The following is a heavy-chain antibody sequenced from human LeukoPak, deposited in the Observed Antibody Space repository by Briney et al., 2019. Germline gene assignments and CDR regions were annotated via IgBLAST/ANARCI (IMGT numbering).Heavy chain of an antibody. CDR3: AKRYCSGTSCPLYYYYGMDV. D-gene: IGHD2-2*01. CDR2: IGGSGGST. Sequence: GGSLRLSCAASGFTFSSYAMSWVRQAPGKGLEWVSAIGGSGGSTYYADSVKGRFTISRGNSKNTLFLQMNSLRAEDTAVYYCAKRYCSGTSCPLYYYYGMDVWGQGTTVTVSS. CDR1: GFTFSSYA. J-gene: IGHJ6*02. V-gene: IGHV3-23*01.